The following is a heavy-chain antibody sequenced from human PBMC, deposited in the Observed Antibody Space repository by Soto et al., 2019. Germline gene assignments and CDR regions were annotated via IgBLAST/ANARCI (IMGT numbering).Heavy chain of an antibody. D-gene: IGHD6-13*01. Sequence: SETHSLTSAVYGGSCIGYYWSWIRQPPGKGLEWIGEINHSGSANYNPSLKSRVTISVDTSKNQFSLKLSSVTAADTAVYYCARGGGSSWYVIYYYYVDVWGKGTTVTVSS. CDR1: GGSCIGYY. J-gene: IGHJ6*03. CDR3: ARGGGSSWYVIYYYYVDV. CDR2: INHSGSA. V-gene: IGHV4-34*01.